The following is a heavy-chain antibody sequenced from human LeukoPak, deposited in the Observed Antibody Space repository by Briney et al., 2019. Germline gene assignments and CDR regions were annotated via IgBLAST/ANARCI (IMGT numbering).Heavy chain of an antibody. D-gene: IGHD3-10*01. Sequence: ASVKVSRKASGGTFSSYAISWVRQAPGQGLEWMGGIIPIFGTANYAQKFQGRVTITTDESTSTAYMELSSLRSEDTAVYYCASGVYYGSGKALGYWGQGTLVTVSS. CDR3: ASGVYYGSGKALGY. V-gene: IGHV1-69*05. CDR2: IIPIFGTA. J-gene: IGHJ4*02. CDR1: GGTFSSYA.